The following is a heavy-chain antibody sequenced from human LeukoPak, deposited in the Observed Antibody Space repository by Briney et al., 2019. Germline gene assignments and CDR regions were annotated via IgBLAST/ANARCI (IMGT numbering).Heavy chain of an antibody. CDR1: GGSFSGYY. CDR2: INHSGST. D-gene: IGHD5-18*01. CDR3: ARAEAAMVTYYFDY. V-gene: IGHV4-34*01. Sequence: NPSETLSLTCAVYGGSFSGYYWSWIRQPPGKGLEWIGEINHSGSTNYNPSLKSRVTISVDTSKNQFSLKLSSVTAADTAVYYCARAEAAMVTYYFDYWGQGTLVTVSS. J-gene: IGHJ4*02.